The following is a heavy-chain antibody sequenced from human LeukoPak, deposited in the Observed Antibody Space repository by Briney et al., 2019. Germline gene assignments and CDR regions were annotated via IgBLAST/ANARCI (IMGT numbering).Heavy chain of an antibody. CDR2: INNSGST. D-gene: IGHD3-16*01. Sequence: PSETLSLTCVVYGGSFSGNYWSWIRQPPGKGLVWVGEINNSGSTNYNPSLKSRVTISLDTSKNQFSLKLSSVTAADTAVYYCARGYNRGSYYNYWGQGTLVTVSS. CDR3: ARGYNRGSYYNY. CDR1: GGSFSGNY. V-gene: IGHV4-34*01. J-gene: IGHJ4*02.